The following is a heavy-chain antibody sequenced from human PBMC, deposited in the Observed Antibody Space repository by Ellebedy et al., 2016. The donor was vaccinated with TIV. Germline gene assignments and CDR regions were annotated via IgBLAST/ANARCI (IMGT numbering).Heavy chain of an antibody. CDR3: ARAVSAAGHFDY. CDR2: IYYSGST. D-gene: IGHD3-10*01. Sequence: SETLSLXXTVSGGSISSYYWSWIWQPPGKGLEWIGYIYYSGSTNYNPSLKSRVTISVDTSKNQFSLKLSSVTAADTAVYYCARAVSAAGHFDYWGQGTLVTVSS. CDR1: GGSISSYY. J-gene: IGHJ4*02. V-gene: IGHV4-59*01.